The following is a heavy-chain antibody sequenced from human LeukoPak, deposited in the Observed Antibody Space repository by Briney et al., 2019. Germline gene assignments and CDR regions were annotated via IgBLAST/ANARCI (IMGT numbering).Heavy chain of an antibody. D-gene: IGHD3-22*01. CDR2: ISGSGGST. V-gene: IGHV3-23*01. J-gene: IGHJ4*02. CDR3: AKDSDYDSSGYYQPFDY. Sequence: GGSLRLSCAASGFTFSSYAMSWVRQAPGKGLEWVSAISGSGGSTYYADSVKGWFTISRDNSKNTLYLQMNSLRAEDTAVYYCAKDSDYDSSGYYQPFDYWGQGTLVTVSS. CDR1: GFTFSSYA.